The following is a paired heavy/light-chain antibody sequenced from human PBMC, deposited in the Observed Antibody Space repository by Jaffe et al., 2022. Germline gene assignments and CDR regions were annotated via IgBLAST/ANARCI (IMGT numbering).Heavy chain of an antibody. V-gene: IGHV3-48*01. CDR3: ARSVYYDFWSGSTGLNWFDP. CDR2: ISSSSSTI. Sequence: EVQLVESGGGLVQPGGSLRLSCAASGFTFSSYSMNWVRQAPGKGLEWVSYISSSSSTIYYADSVKGRFTISRDNAKNSLYLQMNSLRAEDTAVYYCARSVYYDFWSGSTGLNWFDPWGQGTLVTVSS. D-gene: IGHD3-3*01. CDR1: GFTFSSYS. J-gene: IGHJ5*02.
Light chain of an antibody. CDR3: QQSYSTPPEIT. Sequence: DIQMTQSPSSLSASVGDRVTITCRASQSISSYLNWYQQKPGKAPKLLIYAASSLQSGVPSRFSGSGSGTDFTLTISSLQPEDFATYYCQQSYSTPPEITFGQGTKLEIK. V-gene: IGKV1-39*01. CDR1: QSISSY. J-gene: IGKJ2*01. CDR2: AAS.